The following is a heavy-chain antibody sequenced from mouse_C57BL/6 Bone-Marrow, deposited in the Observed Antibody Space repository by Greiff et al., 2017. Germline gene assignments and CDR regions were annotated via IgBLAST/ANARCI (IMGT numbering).Heavy chain of an antibody. CDR2: IWTGGGT. D-gene: IGHD1-1*01. Sequence: VHLVESGPGLVAPSQSLSITCTVSGFSLTSYAISWVRQPPGKGLEWLGVIWTGGGTNYNSALKSRLSISKDNSKSQVFLKMNSLQTDDTARYYCAARDGSSPWFAYWGQGTLVTVSA. V-gene: IGHV2-9-1*01. CDR3: AARDGSSPWFAY. J-gene: IGHJ3*01. CDR1: GFSLTSYA.